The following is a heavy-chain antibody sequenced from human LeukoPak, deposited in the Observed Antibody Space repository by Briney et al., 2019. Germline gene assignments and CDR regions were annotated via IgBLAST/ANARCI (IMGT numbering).Heavy chain of an antibody. V-gene: IGHV4-30-2*01. J-gene: IGHJ3*02. CDR1: GGSISSGGYS. Sequence: SQTLSLTSAVDGGSISSGGYSWSWILQPPGKGLEWIGYIYHSGSTYYNSSIKSRVTISVGRSKNQFSLQLSSVTAADTAVYYCARGGGSYLGAFDIWGQGTMVTVSS. CDR2: IYHSGST. CDR3: ARGGGSYLGAFDI. D-gene: IGHD2-15*01.